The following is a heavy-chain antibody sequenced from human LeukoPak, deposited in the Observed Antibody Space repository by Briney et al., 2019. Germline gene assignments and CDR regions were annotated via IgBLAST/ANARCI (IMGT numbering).Heavy chain of an antibody. V-gene: IGHV3-11*06. CDR2: ISSRSTYI. D-gene: IGHD2-8*02. J-gene: IGHJ4*02. CDR1: GGSISSYY. CDR3: ARGGTGAFDY. Sequence: PSETLSLTCTVSGGSISSYYWSWIRQPPGKGLEWISYISSRSTYISDADSVKGRFTISRDNAKNLLFLQMNSLRVEDTALYYCARGGTGAFDYWGQGILVTVSS.